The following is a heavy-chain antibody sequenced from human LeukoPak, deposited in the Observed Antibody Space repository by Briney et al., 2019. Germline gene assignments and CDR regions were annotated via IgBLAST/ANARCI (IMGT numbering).Heavy chain of an antibody. CDR2: IYYSGST. V-gene: IGHV4-59*01. Sequence: PSETLSLTCTVSGGSISSYYWSWIRQPPGKGLEWIGYIYYSGSTNYNPSLKSRVTISVDTSKNQFSLKLSSVTAADTAVYYCARDGMGAYCGGDCYSGYFDYWGQGTLVTVSS. CDR1: GGSISSYY. D-gene: IGHD2-21*02. CDR3: ARDGMGAYCGGDCYSGYFDY. J-gene: IGHJ4*02.